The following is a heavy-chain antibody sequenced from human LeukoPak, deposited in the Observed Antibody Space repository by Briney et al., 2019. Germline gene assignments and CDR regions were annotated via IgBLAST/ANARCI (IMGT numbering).Heavy chain of an antibody. CDR3: ARAGHGDIVVVPAAMPSSIWFDY. CDR1: GGSISSGIYY. D-gene: IGHD2-2*01. J-gene: IGHJ4*02. V-gene: IGHV4-61*02. Sequence: PSETLSLTCTVSGGSISSGIYYWSWIRQPAGKGLEWIGRIYTSGSTNYNPALKSRVTISVDTSENQFSLKLSSVTAADTAVYYCARAGHGDIVVVPAAMPSSIWFDYWGQGTLVTVSS. CDR2: IYTSGST.